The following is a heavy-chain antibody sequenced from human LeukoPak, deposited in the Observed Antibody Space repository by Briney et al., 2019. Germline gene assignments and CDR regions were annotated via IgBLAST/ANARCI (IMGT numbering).Heavy chain of an antibody. CDR3: AKSEGEWLVLGAPFD. D-gene: IGHD6-19*01. CDR2: ISYDGTNK. CDR1: GFTFRSYG. Sequence: GGSLRLSCAVSGFTFRSYGMHWVRQAPGKGLEWVAVISYDGTNKYYADSVRGRFTISRDNSKDTLFLQMNSMRGEDTAVYYCAKSEGEWLVLGAPFDWGQGTLVTVSS. J-gene: IGHJ4*02. V-gene: IGHV3-30*18.